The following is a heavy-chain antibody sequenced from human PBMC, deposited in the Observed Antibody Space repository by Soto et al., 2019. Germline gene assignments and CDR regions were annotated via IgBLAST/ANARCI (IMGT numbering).Heavy chain of an antibody. Sequence: GVSLRLSCAASGFTFSSYSMNWVRQAPGKGLEWVSSISSSSSYIYYADSVKGRFTISRDNAKNSLYLQMNSLRAEDTAVYYCARDHLYYYDSSPWDAFDIWGQGTMVTVSS. CDR1: GFTFSSYS. V-gene: IGHV3-21*01. CDR3: ARDHLYYYDSSPWDAFDI. D-gene: IGHD3-22*01. CDR2: ISSSSSYI. J-gene: IGHJ3*02.